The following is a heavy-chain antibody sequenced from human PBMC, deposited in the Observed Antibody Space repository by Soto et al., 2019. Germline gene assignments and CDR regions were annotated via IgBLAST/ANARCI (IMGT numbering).Heavy chain of an antibody. D-gene: IGHD1-1*01. Sequence: ASVKVSCKASGYTFTNYYMHWVRQAPGQGLEWMGFINPTGGSTSYAQKFQGRVNMTRDTSTSTVYMDLSSLRSEDTAVYYCARNDKSGLDYWGPGTLVTVSS. CDR3: ARNDKSGLDY. CDR1: GYTFTNYY. V-gene: IGHV1-46*01. CDR2: INPTGGST. J-gene: IGHJ4*02.